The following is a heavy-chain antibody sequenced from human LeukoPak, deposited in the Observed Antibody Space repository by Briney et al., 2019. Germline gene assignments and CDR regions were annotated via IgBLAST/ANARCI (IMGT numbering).Heavy chain of an antibody. Sequence: SETLSLTCTVSGGSISSYYWSWIRQPPGKGLEWIGYIYYSGSTNYNPSLKSRVTISVDTSKNQFSLKLSSVTAADTAVYYCARVQITTFYGMDVWGQGTTVTVSS. CDR1: GGSISSYY. J-gene: IGHJ6*02. CDR3: ARVQITTFYGMDV. D-gene: IGHD3-22*01. CDR2: IYYSGST. V-gene: IGHV4-59*08.